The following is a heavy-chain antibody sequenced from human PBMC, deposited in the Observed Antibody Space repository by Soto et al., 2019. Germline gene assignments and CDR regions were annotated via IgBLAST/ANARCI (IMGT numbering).Heavy chain of an antibody. CDR3: GTSIHYYYYGMDV. Sequence: GGSLRLSCAASGFTFSSYAMSWGRQAPGKGLEWVSAISGSGGSTYYADSVKGRFTISRDNSKNTLYLQMNSLRAEDTAVYYCGTSIHYYYYGMDVWGQGTTVTVSS. CDR2: ISGSGGST. CDR1: GFTFSSYA. D-gene: IGHD3-3*02. V-gene: IGHV3-23*01. J-gene: IGHJ6*02.